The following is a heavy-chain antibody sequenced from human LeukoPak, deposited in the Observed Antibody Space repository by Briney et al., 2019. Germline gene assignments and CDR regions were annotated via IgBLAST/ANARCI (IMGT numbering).Heavy chain of an antibody. CDR2: IKQDGSEK. Sequence: PGGSLRLSCAASGFTFSSYWMSWVRQAPGKGPEWVANIKQDGSEKYYVDSVKGRFTISRDNAKNSLYLQMNSLRAEDTAVYYCARDPTYYDILTGYFFQDGMDVWGQGTTVTVSS. CDR1: GFTFSSYW. CDR3: ARDPTYYDILTGYFFQDGMDV. D-gene: IGHD3-9*01. V-gene: IGHV3-7*01. J-gene: IGHJ6*02.